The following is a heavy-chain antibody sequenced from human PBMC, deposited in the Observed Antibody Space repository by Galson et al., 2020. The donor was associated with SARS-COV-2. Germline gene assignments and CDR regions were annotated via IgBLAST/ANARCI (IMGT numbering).Heavy chain of an antibody. CDR2: IYYSGST. D-gene: IGHD2-15*01. J-gene: IGHJ4*02. Sequence: ETSETLSLTCTVSGGSISSSSYYWGWIRQPPGKGLEWIGSIYYSGSTYYNPSLKSRVTISVDTSKNQFSLKLSSVTAADTAVYYCARYCSGGSCYGPAFDYWGQGTLVTVSS. V-gene: IGHV4-39*01. CDR3: ARYCSGGSCYGPAFDY. CDR1: GGSISSSSYY.